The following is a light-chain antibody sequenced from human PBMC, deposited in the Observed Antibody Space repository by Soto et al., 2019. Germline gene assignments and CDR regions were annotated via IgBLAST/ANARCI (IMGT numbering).Light chain of an antibody. CDR3: SSCTSDSTLL. CDR2: EVY. Sequence: QSALTQPASVSGSPGRSISISCTGSSRDVGTCNYVSWYQQHPGEAPKLIIFEVYNRPAGVSDRFSGSKSGNTASLTISGLPPEDDADYYCSSCTSDSTLLFGVGTKVTVL. J-gene: IGLJ2*01. CDR1: SRDVGTCNY. V-gene: IGLV2-14*01.